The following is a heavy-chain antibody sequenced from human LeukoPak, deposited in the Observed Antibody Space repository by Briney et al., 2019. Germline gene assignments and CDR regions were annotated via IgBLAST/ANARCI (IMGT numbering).Heavy chain of an antibody. J-gene: IGHJ2*01. CDR2: INPNSGGT. V-gene: IGHV1-2*06. Sequence: ASVKVSCKASGYTFTGYYMPWVRQAPGQGLEWMGRINPNSGGTNYAQKFQGRVTMTRDTSISTAYMELSRLRSEDTAVYYCAREMVRGVYWYFDLWGRGTLVTVSS. D-gene: IGHD3-10*01. CDR3: AREMVRGVYWYFDL. CDR1: GYTFTGYY.